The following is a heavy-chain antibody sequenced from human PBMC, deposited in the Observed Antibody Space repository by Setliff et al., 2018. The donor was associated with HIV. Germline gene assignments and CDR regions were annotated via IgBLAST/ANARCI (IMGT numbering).Heavy chain of an antibody. CDR1: GFTFDDYA. CDR3: AKDTQTGYYDC. V-gene: IGHV3-43D*04. CDR2: ISWDGGGT. D-gene: IGHD3-10*01. Sequence: GGSLRLSCAASGFTFDDYAMHWVRQAPGKGLEWVSLISWDGGGTYYADSVKGRFTISRDNSKNSLYLQMNSLRAEDTAFYYCAKDTQTGYYDCWGQGTLVTVSS. J-gene: IGHJ4*02.